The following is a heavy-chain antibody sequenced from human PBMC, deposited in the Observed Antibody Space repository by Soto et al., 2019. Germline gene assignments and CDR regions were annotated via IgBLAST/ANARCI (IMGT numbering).Heavy chain of an antibody. J-gene: IGHJ4*02. Sequence: GGSLRLSCAASGFTFSSYAMHWVRQAPGKGLEWVAVISYDGSNKYYADSVKGRFTISRDNSKNTLYLQMNSLRAEDTAVYYCPSIYYSGDYDSSGYYPYPELGYWGRRSLFGVSS. V-gene: IGHV3-30-3*01. CDR3: PSIYYSGDYDSSGYYPYPELGY. CDR2: ISYDGSNK. D-gene: IGHD3-22*01. CDR1: GFTFSSYA.